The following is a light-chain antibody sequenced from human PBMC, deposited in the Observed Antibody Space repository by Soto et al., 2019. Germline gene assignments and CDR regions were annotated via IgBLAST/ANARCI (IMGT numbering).Light chain of an antibody. CDR3: QVWDTSTAL. Sequence: SYELTQPLSVSVALGQTARITCGGSNIGSKNVHWYQQKPGQAPVLVIYNDNSRPSGIPERVSGSNSESTATLTISRAQAGDEADYYCQVWDTSTALIGGGTKLTVL. CDR2: NDN. V-gene: IGLV3-9*01. CDR1: NIGSKN. J-gene: IGLJ2*01.